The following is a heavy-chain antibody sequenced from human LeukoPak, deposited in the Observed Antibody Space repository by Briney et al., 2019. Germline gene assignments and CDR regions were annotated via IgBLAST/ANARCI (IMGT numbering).Heavy chain of an antibody. Sequence: SETLSLTCTVSGGSISSSSYYWGWIRQPPGKGLEWIGSIYYSGSTYYNPSLKSRVTISVDTSKNQFSLKLSSVTAADTAVYYCARRKSGSYYLDYWGQGTLVTVSS. V-gene: IGHV4-39*01. J-gene: IGHJ4*02. CDR1: GGSISSSSYY. D-gene: IGHD1-26*01. CDR2: IYYSGST. CDR3: ARRKSGSYYLDY.